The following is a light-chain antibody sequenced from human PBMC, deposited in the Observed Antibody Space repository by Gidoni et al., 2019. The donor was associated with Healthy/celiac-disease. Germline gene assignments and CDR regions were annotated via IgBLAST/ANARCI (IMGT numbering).Light chain of an antibody. CDR2: GAS. V-gene: IGKV3-20*01. Sequence: ETVLTPSPGTLSLSPGERATLSCRASQSVSSSYLAWYQQKPGQAPRLLIYGASSRATGIPDRFSGSGSGTDFTLTISRLEPEDFAVYYCQQYGSSLITFGQGTRLEIK. CDR1: QSVSSSY. J-gene: IGKJ5*01. CDR3: QQYGSSLIT.